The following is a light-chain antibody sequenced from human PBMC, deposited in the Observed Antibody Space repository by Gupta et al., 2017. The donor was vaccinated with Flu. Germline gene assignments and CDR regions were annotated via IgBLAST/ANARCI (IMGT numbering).Light chain of an antibody. CDR2: AAT. CDR3: QQYRSSPWT. Sequence: EIVLTQSPGTLSLSPGERAILSCRTSQSLGNDYLAWYQHKPGQAPRLLIYAATSRATGIPNTFRGSGSGTDFTLTINTLEPEDFAVYYCQQYRSSPWTFGQGTRVEI. CDR1: QSLGNDY. J-gene: IGKJ1*01. V-gene: IGKV3-20*01.